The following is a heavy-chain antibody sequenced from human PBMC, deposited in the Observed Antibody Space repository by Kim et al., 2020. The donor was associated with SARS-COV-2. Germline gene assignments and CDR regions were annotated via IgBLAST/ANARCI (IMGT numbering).Heavy chain of an antibody. J-gene: IGHJ5*02. CDR3: ARSDWFDP. V-gene: IGHV3-74*01. CDR1: GSTFSGSW. Sequence: GGSLRLSRAASGSTFSGSWMHWIRQAPGKGLVWVSRIKNDGSSTIYAESVKGRFTISRDNAKNTLFLQMNSLRDDDTAVYYCARSDWFDPWGQGTLVTVS. CDR2: IKNDGSST.